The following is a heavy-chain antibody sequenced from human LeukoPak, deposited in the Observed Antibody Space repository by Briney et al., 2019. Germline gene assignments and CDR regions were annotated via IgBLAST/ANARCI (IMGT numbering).Heavy chain of an antibody. D-gene: IGHD5-18*01. CDR1: GGSISSYY. CDR2: TYYSGST. V-gene: IGHV4-59*01. J-gene: IGHJ4*02. Sequence: SETLSLTCTVSGGSISSYYWSWIRQPPGKGLEWIGHTYYSGSTNYNPSLKSRVTISIDTSKNQFSLRLSSVTAADTAVYYCARGAAGYSYGWGQGTLVTVSS. CDR3: ARGAAGYSYG.